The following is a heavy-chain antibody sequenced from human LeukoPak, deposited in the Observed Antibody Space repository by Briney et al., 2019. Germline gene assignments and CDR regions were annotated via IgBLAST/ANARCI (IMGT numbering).Heavy chain of an antibody. CDR1: GYTFTSHG. D-gene: IGHD6-19*01. CDR3: ARDLKGAWYSSGWYPYFDY. V-gene: IGHV1-18*01. CDR2: ISAYNGNT. J-gene: IGHJ4*02. Sequence: ASVKVSCKASGYTFTSHGISWVRQAPGQGLEWMGWISAYNGNTNYAQKLQGRVTMTTDTSTSTAYMELRSLRSDDTAVYYCARDLKGAWYSSGWYPYFDYWGQGTLVTVSS.